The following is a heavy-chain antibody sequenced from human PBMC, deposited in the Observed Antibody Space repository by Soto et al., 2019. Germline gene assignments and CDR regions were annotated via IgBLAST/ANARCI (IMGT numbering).Heavy chain of an antibody. D-gene: IGHD3-16*01. V-gene: IGHV4-59*01. Sequence: QVQLQESGPGLVKPSETLSLTCTVSGGSISSYYWSWIRQPPGKGLEWIGYIYYSGSTNYNPSLKSRVTISVDTSKNQCFLKLSSVTAADTAVYYCAREPGGGNYGMDVWGQGTTVTVSS. CDR1: GGSISSYY. CDR2: IYYSGST. J-gene: IGHJ6*02. CDR3: AREPGGGNYGMDV.